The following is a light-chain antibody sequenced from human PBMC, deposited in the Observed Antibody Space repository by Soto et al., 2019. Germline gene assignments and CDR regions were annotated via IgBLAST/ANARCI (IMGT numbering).Light chain of an antibody. CDR1: QSVSSSY. CDR2: VAS. V-gene: IGKV3-20*01. J-gene: IGKJ3*01. CDR3: PQYGSSL. Sequence: EIVLTQSPGTLSLSPGERATLSCRASQSVSSSYLAWYQHKPGQSPRLLIYVASSRATGIPDWFSGSGSGTELARIISRLEPEDFAVSYCPQYGSSLFAPGTEVHIK.